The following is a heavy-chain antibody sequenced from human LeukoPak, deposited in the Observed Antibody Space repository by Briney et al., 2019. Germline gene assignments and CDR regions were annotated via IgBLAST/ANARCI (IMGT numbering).Heavy chain of an antibody. Sequence: PSETLSLTCTVSGGSISSGDYYWSWIRQPPGKGLEWIGYIYYSGSTYYNPSLESRVTISVDTSKNQFSLKLSSVTAADTAVYYCARVVFPFGVVIITPGTFDYWGQGTLVTVSS. CDR1: GGSISSGDYY. CDR3: ARVVFPFGVVIITPGTFDY. J-gene: IGHJ4*02. CDR2: IYYSGST. D-gene: IGHD3-3*01. V-gene: IGHV4-30-4*08.